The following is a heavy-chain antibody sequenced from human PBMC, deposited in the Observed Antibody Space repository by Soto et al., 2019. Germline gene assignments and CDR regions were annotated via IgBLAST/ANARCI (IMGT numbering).Heavy chain of an antibody. Sequence: SETLSLTCAVSGYSISSGYYWGWIRQPPGKGLEWIGGIYHSGTTYHNPSLKSRVTISVDTSKNQFSLKLSSVTAADTAVYYCARVALVETHYLAFDIWGQGTMVTVS. CDR1: GYSISSGYY. CDR3: ARVALVETHYLAFDI. J-gene: IGHJ3*02. D-gene: IGHD2-15*01. CDR2: IYHSGTT. V-gene: IGHV4-38-2*01.